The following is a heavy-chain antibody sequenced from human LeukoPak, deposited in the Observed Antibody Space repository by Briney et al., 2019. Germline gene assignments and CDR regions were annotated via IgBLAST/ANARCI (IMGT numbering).Heavy chain of an antibody. CDR3: GKWVGDVSPRNFYHGMDV. Sequence: PVGSLRLSCAASGVTFISFAMTWVRQAPGKGLEWVSSICSSGGVTYYADFVKRRFAISRANSKSTLYLQMDSLRGDDTAVYYCGKWVGDVSPRNFYHGMDVWGQGATVTVSS. V-gene: IGHV3-23*01. CDR1: GVTFISFA. CDR2: ICSSGGVT. D-gene: IGHD3-10*01. J-gene: IGHJ6*02.